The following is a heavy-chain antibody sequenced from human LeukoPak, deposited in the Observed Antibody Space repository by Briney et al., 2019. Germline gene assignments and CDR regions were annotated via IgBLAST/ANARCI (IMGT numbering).Heavy chain of an antibody. J-gene: IGHJ1*01. D-gene: IGHD3-22*01. CDR1: GGTFSSYA. Sequence: ASVKVSCKASGGTFSSYAISWVRQAPGQGLEWMGGINPIFGTANYAQKFQGRVTITADESTSTAYMELSSLRSEDTAVYYCADVNYYDSSGYYGTSYFQHWGQGTLVTVSS. CDR3: ADVNYYDSSGYYGTSYFQH. CDR2: INPIFGTA. V-gene: IGHV1-69*01.